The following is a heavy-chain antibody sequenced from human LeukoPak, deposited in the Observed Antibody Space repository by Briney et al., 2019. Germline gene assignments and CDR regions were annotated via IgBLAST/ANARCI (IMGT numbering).Heavy chain of an antibody. Sequence: PSETLSLTCTVSGDSIISSYWSWIRQPPGKGLEWIAYMKFNGKTHYHPPLKSRVTISLDTSKNQFSLILNSVTTADTAVYYCARAPPRRCPGNDCYPIFDFWGQGSLVTVSS. J-gene: IGHJ4*02. CDR2: MKFNGKT. CDR1: GDSIISSY. V-gene: IGHV4-59*01. CDR3: ARAPPRRCPGNDCYPIFDF. D-gene: IGHD2-21*02.